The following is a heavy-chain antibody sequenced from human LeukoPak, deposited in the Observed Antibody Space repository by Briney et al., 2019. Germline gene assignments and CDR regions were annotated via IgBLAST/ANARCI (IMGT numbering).Heavy chain of an antibody. CDR1: GFTFSSYA. CDR3: ANDKALDY. J-gene: IGHJ4*02. Sequence: GRSLRLSCAASGFTFSSYAMHWVRQAPGKGLEWVAVISYDGSNKYYADSVKGRFTISRDNSKNTLYPQMNSLRAENTAVYYCANDKALDYWGQGTLVTVSS. D-gene: IGHD3-22*01. CDR2: ISYDGSNK. V-gene: IGHV3-30*04.